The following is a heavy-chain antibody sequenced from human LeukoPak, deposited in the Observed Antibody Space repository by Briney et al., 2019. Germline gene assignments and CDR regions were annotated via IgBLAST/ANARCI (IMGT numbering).Heavy chain of an antibody. V-gene: IGHV3-48*04. Sequence: GGSLRLSCAASGFTFSSFSMNWVRQAPGKGLEWVSYISSSSSTIYYADSVKGRFTISRDNAKNSLYLQMNSLRAEDTAVYYCARDGRIGYCSGGSCFHFDYWGQGTLVTVSS. D-gene: IGHD2-15*01. J-gene: IGHJ4*02. CDR2: ISSSSSTI. CDR1: GFTFSSFS. CDR3: ARDGRIGYCSGGSCFHFDY.